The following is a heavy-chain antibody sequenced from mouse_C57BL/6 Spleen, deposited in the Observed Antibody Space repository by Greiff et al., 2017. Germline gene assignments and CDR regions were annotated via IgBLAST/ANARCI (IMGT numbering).Heavy chain of an antibody. Sequence: EVQRVESGPGLVKPSQSLSLTCSVTGYSITSGYYWNWIRQFPGNKLEWMGYISYDGSNNYNPSLKNRISITRDTSKNQFFLKLNSVTTEDTATYYCAREAYYGTGFAYWGQGTLVTVSA. J-gene: IGHJ3*01. CDR1: GYSITSGYY. CDR3: AREAYYGTGFAY. V-gene: IGHV3-6*01. CDR2: ISYDGSN. D-gene: IGHD1-1*01.